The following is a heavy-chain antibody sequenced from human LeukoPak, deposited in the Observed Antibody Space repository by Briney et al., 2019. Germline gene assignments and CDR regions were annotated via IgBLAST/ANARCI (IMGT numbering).Heavy chain of an antibody. D-gene: IGHD5-18*01. CDR1: GGTFSSSA. Sequence: SVKVSCKTSGGTFSSSAITWARQAPGQGLEWMGRIIPVLNITTYAQKFQGSVTITADTSTSTVYMELSSLRSEETAVYYCARDQGLTAPPPYGLDVWGQGTTVIVSS. V-gene: IGHV1-69*04. CDR3: ARDQGLTAPPPYGLDV. CDR2: IIPVLNIT. J-gene: IGHJ6*02.